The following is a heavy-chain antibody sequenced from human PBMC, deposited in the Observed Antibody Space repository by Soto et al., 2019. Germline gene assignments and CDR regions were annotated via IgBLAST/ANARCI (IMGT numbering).Heavy chain of an antibody. CDR3: AKGSKFTIFSPNDY. CDR1: GFTFSTYA. J-gene: IGHJ4*02. CDR2: LSGNSGTT. Sequence: VQLLESGGGLVQPGGSLRLSCAASGFTFSTYAMAWVRQAPGKGLEWVSALSGNSGTTYSADSVKGRFTISRDNSRNTLYLQMSXLRADDTALYYCAKGSKFTIFSPNDYWGQGTLVTVSS. D-gene: IGHD3-3*01. V-gene: IGHV3-23*01.